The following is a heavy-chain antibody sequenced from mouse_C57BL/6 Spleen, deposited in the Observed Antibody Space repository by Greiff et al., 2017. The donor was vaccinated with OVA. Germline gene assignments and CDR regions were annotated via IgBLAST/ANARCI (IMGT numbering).Heavy chain of an antibody. CDR3: ARGATVAYYFDY. V-gene: IGHV1-64*01. J-gene: IGHJ2*01. D-gene: IGHD1-1*01. Sequence: VQLQQSGAELVKPGASVKLSCKASGYTFTSYWMHWVKQRPGQGLEWIGMIHPNSGSTNYNEKFKSKATLTVDKSSSTAYMQLSSLTSEDSAVYYCARGATVAYYFDYWGQGTTLTVSS. CDR1: GYTFTSYW. CDR2: IHPNSGST.